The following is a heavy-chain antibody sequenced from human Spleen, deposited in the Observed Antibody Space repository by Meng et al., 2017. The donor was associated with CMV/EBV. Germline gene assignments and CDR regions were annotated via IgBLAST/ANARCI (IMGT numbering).Heavy chain of an antibody. CDR3: ARRGSYNSYWNYFEY. CDR2: ISYDGSNY. V-gene: IGHV3-30*04. D-gene: IGHD6-19*01. J-gene: IGHJ4*02. Sequence: GESLKISCAASGFTFSSYAMNWVRQAPGKGLEWVAVISYDGSNYYYADSVKGRFTISRDNSKNTLYVQMNSLRDEDTAVYYCARRGSYNSYWNYFEYWGQGTLVTVSS. CDR1: GFTFSSYA.